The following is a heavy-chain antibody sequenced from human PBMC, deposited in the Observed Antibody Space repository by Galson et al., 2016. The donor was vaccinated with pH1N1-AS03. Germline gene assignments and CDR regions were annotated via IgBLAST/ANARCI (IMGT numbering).Heavy chain of an antibody. CDR2: ISNDGRNV. Sequence: SLRLSCAASGFTFSMSYIHWVRHAPGKGLEWASRISNDGRNVRYADFVKGRFAVSSDNAKNTVFLQMNSLRADETAVYFCARRNPNPNFANWYQHGYGIDVWGQGTTVTVSS. V-gene: IGHV3-74*01. CDR3: ARRNPNPNFANWYQHGYGIDV. D-gene: IGHD2-2*01. CDR1: GFTFSMSY. J-gene: IGHJ6*02.